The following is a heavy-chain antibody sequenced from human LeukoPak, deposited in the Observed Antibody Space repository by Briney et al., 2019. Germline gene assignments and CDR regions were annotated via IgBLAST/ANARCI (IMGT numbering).Heavy chain of an antibody. CDR1: GGSISSYY. Sequence: SETLSLTCTVSGGSISSYYWSWIRQPPGKGLEWIGYIYYSGSTNYNPSLKGRVTISVDTSKNQFSLKLSSVTAADTAVYYCARLRLTPNQFDYWGQGTLVTVSS. J-gene: IGHJ4*02. D-gene: IGHD3-9*01. CDR3: ARLRLTPNQFDY. CDR2: IYYSGST. V-gene: IGHV4-59*08.